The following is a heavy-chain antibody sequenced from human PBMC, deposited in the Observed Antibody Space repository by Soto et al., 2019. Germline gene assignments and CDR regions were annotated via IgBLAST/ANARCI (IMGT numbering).Heavy chain of an antibody. J-gene: IGHJ5*02. CDR2: INHSGST. V-gene: IGHV4-34*01. Sequence: PSETLSLTCAVYGGSFSGYYWSWIRQPPGKGLEWIGEINHSGSTNYNPSLKSRVTISVDTSKNQFSLKLSSVTAADTAVYYCARRILWFGELLKPWFDPWGQGTLVTVSS. CDR1: GGSFSGYY. D-gene: IGHD3-10*01. CDR3: ARRILWFGELLKPWFDP.